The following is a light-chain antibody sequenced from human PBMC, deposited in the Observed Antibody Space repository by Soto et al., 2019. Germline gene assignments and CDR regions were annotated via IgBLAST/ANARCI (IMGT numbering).Light chain of an antibody. CDR1: SSDIGANNF. CDR3: NSYTNTGARV. V-gene: IGLV2-14*03. J-gene: IGLJ2*01. Sequence: QSALTQPASVSGSPGQSITISCTGTSSDIGANNFVSWYQQHPGKAPKVLIYEVTNRPSGISNRFSGSKSGNTASLTISGLRTDDEADYYCNSYTNTGARVFGGGTQLTVL. CDR2: EVT.